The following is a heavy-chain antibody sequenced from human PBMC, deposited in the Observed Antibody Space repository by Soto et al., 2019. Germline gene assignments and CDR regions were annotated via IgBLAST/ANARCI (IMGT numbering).Heavy chain of an antibody. V-gene: IGHV3-23*01. CDR1: GFRIINYA. Sequence: PKRLSNAASGFRIINYAMNRISKETGRGLEWVSSMSGNGVATFYADSVKGRFTISRDNSMNTLYLQMNSLRVEDTAVYYCAKKVVTASLHYTGMDVWGQGTTVTVSS. D-gene: IGHD2-21*02. J-gene: IGHJ6*02. CDR3: AKKVVTASLHYTGMDV. CDR2: MSGNGVAT.